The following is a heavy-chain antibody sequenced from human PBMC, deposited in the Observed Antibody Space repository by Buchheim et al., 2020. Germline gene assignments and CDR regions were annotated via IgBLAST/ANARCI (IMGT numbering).Heavy chain of an antibody. CDR1: GGSFSGYY. J-gene: IGHJ6*03. D-gene: IGHD3-10*01. V-gene: IGHV4-34*01. Sequence: QVQLQQWGAGLLKPSETLSLTCAVYGGSFSGYYWSWIRQPPGKGLEWIGEINHSGSTNYNPSLKSRVTISVDTSKNQFSLKLSSVTAADTAVYYCARGRGLLWFGESYYMDVWGKGTT. CDR2: INHSGST. CDR3: ARGRGLLWFGESYYMDV.